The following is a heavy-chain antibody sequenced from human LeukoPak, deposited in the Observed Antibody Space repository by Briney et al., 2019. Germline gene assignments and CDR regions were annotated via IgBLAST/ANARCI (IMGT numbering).Heavy chain of an antibody. CDR3: ARDGGIAAAVFDY. CDR1: GFTFSSYW. J-gene: IGHJ4*02. D-gene: IGHD6-13*01. V-gene: IGHV3-7*01. Sequence: PGGSLRLSCAASGFTFSSYWMSWVRRAPGKGLEWVANIKQDGSEKYYVDSVKGRFTISRDNAKNSLYLQMNSLRAEDTAVYYCARDGGIAAAVFDYWGQGTLVTVSS. CDR2: IKQDGSEK.